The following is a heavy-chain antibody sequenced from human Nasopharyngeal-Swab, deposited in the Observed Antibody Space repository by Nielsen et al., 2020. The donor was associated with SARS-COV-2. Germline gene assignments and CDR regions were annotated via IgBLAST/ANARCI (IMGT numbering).Heavy chain of an antibody. CDR2: IYSGGST. CDR1: GFTVSSNY. J-gene: IGHJ3*02. CDR3: ARGETLGAFDI. Sequence: GGSLRLSCAASGFTVSSNYMSWVRQAPGKGLEWVSVIYSGGSTYYADSVKGRFTISRDNPKNTLYLQMNSLRAEDTAVYYCARGETLGAFDIWGQGTMVTVSS. V-gene: IGHV3-53*01.